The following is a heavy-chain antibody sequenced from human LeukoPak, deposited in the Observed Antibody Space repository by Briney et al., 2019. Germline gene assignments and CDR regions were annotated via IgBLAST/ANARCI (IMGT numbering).Heavy chain of an antibody. Sequence: GESLRISCKLSGYSFTNNWIGWVRQMPGKGLEWMGLINPDDSDTRYSPTVRGQVTISVDKSISSAYLQWSSLKASGSAIYYCARQGSSGYPDYWGQGTLVTVSS. D-gene: IGHD3-22*01. CDR2: INPDDSDT. CDR1: GYSFTNNW. V-gene: IGHV5-51*01. J-gene: IGHJ4*02. CDR3: ARQGSSGYPDY.